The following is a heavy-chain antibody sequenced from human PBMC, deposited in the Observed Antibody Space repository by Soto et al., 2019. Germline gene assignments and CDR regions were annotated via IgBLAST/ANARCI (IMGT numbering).Heavy chain of an antibody. CDR1: GFTXSSYG. J-gene: IGHJ3*02. D-gene: IGHD3-10*01. CDR3: AKSKSIWFGELLGDDAFDI. CDR2: ISYDGSNK. V-gene: IGHV3-30*18. Sequence: QVQLVESGGGVVQPGRSLXLSXAASGFTXSSYGMHXVRQAPGKGLEWVAVISYDGSNKYYADSVKGRFTISRDSSKNTLYLQMNSLRAEDTAVYYCAKSKSIWFGELLGDDAFDIWGQGTMVTVSS.